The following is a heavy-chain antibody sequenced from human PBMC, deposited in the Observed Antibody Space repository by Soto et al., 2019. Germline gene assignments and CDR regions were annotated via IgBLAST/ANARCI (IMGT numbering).Heavy chain of an antibody. J-gene: IGHJ4*02. CDR3: ARGITGTHSFDY. CDR2: IIPIFGTA. CDR1: GGTFSSYA. Sequence: ASVKVSCKASGGTFSSYAISWVRQAPGQGLEWMGGIIPIFGTANYAQKFQGRVTITADESTSTAYMELSSLGSEDTAVYYCARGITGTHSFDYWGQGTLVTVSS. D-gene: IGHD1-20*01. V-gene: IGHV1-69*13.